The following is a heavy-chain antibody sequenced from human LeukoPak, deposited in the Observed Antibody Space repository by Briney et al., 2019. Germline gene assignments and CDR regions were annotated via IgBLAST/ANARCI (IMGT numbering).Heavy chain of an antibody. CDR1: GFTFISYW. D-gene: IGHD3-22*01. CDR2: INSDGSST. J-gene: IGHJ4*02. CDR3: ARASDSSGYYDY. Sequence: GSLRLSCAASGFTFISYWMHWVRQAPGKGLVWVSRINSDGSSTSYADSVKGRFTISRDNAKNTLYLQMNSLRAEDAAVYYCARASDSSGYYDYWGQGTLVTVSS. V-gene: IGHV3-74*01.